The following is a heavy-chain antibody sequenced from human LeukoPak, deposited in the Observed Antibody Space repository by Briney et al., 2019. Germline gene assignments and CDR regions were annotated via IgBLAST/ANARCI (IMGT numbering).Heavy chain of an antibody. CDR1: GYTFTSYG. D-gene: IGHD3-3*01. J-gene: IGHJ5*02. Sequence: ASVKVSCKASGYTFTSYGISWVRQAPGQGLEWMGWMNPNSGNTGYAQKFQGRVTITRNTSISTAYMELSSLRSEDTAVYYCARGDYDFWSGYTNWFDPWGQGTLVTVSS. CDR3: ARGDYDFWSGYTNWFDP. CDR2: MNPNSGNT. V-gene: IGHV1-8*03.